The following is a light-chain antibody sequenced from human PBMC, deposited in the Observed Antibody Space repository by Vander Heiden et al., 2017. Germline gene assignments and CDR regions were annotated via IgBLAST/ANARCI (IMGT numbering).Light chain of an antibody. CDR1: QSLFFRSDEKNY. V-gene: IGKV4-1*01. CDR3: QQYYSTPWT. J-gene: IGKJ1*01. CDR2: WAS. Sequence: DTVMTQSPDSLALSLGERATLTCRSSQSLFFRSDEKNYLDWFQQKVGQPPKQLIYWASFRERGVPDSFIGSGSGTDFTLTISSLQPEDVAVYYCQQYYSTPWTFGQGTKVEVK.